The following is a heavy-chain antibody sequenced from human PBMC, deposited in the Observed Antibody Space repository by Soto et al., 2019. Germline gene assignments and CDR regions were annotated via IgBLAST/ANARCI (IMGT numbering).Heavy chain of an antibody. CDR1: GGTFSSYA. CDR2: IIPIFGTA. D-gene: IGHD6-19*01. Sequence: SVKVACKGSGGTFSSYAISWVRQDPGQGLEWMGGIIPIFGTANYAQKFQGRVTITADESTSTAYMELSSLRSEDTAVYYCASVAVAGHPNYYYYGMDVWGQGTTVTVSS. J-gene: IGHJ6*02. V-gene: IGHV1-69*01. CDR3: ASVAVAGHPNYYYYGMDV.